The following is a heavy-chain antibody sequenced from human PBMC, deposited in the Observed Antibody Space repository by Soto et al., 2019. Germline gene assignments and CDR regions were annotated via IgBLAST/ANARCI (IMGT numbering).Heavy chain of an antibody. CDR3: ARGERAPLGELSSDAFDI. V-gene: IGHV4-34*01. J-gene: IGHJ3*02. D-gene: IGHD3-16*02. CDR1: GGSFSGYY. CDR2: INHSGST. Sequence: SETLSLTCAVYGGSFSGYYWSWIRQPPGKGLEWIGEINHSGSTNYNPSLKSRVTISVDTSKNQFSLKLSSVTAADTAVYYCARGERAPLGELSSDAFDIWGQGTMVTVSS.